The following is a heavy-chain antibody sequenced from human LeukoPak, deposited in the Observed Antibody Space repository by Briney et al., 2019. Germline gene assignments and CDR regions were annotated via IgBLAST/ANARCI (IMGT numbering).Heavy chain of an antibody. CDR2: VNTHTGKT. J-gene: IGHJ4*02. D-gene: IGHD1-14*01. Sequence: ASVKVSCKASGYTFTSYYMHWVRQAPGQGLEWVGWVNTHTGKTDYAQKFQGRVTMTRATSLSTVYMEVSGLRCDDTAVYYCARHTSWYPNDYRGQGTLVSVSS. V-gene: IGHV1-8*02. CDR1: GYTFTSYY. CDR3: ARHTSWYPNDY.